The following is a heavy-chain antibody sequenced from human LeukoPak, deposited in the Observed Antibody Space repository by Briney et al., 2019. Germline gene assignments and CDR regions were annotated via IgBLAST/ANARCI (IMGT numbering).Heavy chain of an antibody. V-gene: IGHV1-2*02. D-gene: IGHD3/OR15-3a*01. Sequence: GASMQVSCKASGYTFTDYYVHWIRQAPGQGFDWMGWINPKSGKTKCAPIFEGRVSMTRDTSTQTVYMQLNSLKSDDTAVYYCAKAGHLDYFLRWFDPWGQGTLITVSS. J-gene: IGHJ5*02. CDR2: INPKSGKT. CDR3: AKAGHLDYFLRWFDP. CDR1: GYTFTDYY.